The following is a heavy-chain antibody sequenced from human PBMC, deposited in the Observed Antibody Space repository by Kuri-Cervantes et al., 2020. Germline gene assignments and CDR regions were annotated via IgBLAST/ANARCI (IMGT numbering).Heavy chain of an antibody. CDR2: IKQDGSEK. Sequence: ETLSLTCAASGFTFSDYWMNWVRQAPGKGLEWVANIKQDGSEKYYVDSVKGRFTISRDSAKNSLYLQMNSLRAEDTAVYYCSSGYLSDYWGQGTLVTVSS. D-gene: IGHD3-22*01. V-gene: IGHV3-7*01. J-gene: IGHJ4*02. CDR3: SSGYLSDY. CDR1: GFTFSDYW.